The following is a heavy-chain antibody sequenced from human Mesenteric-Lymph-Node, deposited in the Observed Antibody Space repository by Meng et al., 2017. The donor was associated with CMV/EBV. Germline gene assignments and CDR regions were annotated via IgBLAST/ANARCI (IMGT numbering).Heavy chain of an antibody. J-gene: IGHJ6*02. CDR3: ARDQAYGSGSYYGMDV. CDR1: YTFTSYG. V-gene: IGHV1-18*01. CDR2: ISAYNGNT. D-gene: IGHD3-10*01. Sequence: YTFTSYGISWVRQAPGQGLEWMGWISAYNGNTNYAQKLQGRVTMTTDTSTSTAYMELRSLRSDDTAVYYCARDQAYGSGSYYGMDVWGQGTTVTVSS.